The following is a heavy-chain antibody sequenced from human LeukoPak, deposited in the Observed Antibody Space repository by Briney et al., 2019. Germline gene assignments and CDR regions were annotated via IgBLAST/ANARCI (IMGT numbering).Heavy chain of an antibody. J-gene: IGHJ6*03. CDR2: INTNTGNP. V-gene: IGHV7-4-1*02. Sequence: ASVKVSCKASGYTFTSYAMNWVRQAPGQGLEWMGWINTNTGNPTYAQGFTGRFVFSLDTSVSTAYLQISSLKAEDTAVYYCARGNKGYGPLVRYHYMDVWGKGTTVTISS. CDR3: ARGNKGYGPLVRYHYMDV. D-gene: IGHD5-18*01. CDR1: GYTFTSYA.